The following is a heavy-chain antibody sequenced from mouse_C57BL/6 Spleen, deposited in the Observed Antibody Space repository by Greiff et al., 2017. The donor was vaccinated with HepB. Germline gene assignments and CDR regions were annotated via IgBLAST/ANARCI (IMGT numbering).Heavy chain of an antibody. D-gene: IGHD4-1*01. CDR1: GYTFTSYG. Sequence: VQLKESGAELARPGASVKLSCKASGYTFTSYGISWVKQRTGQGLEWIGEIYPRSGNTYYNEKFKGKATLTADKSSSTAYMELRSLTSEDAAVYFCASRTGTSFAYWGQGTLVTVSA. CDR2: IYPRSGNT. J-gene: IGHJ3*01. V-gene: IGHV1-81*01. CDR3: ASRTGTSFAY.